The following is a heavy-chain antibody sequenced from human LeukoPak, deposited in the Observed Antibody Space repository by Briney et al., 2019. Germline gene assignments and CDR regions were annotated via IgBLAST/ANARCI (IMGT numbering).Heavy chain of an antibody. V-gene: IGHV3-66*02. CDR1: GFTVSSNY. D-gene: IGHD3-22*01. Sequence: PGGSLRLSCAASGFTVSSNYMSWVRQAPGKGLEWVSVIYSGGSTYYADSVKGRFTISRDNSKNTLYLQMNSLRAEDTAVYYCASSYYDSSDYYFHDYWGQGTLVTVSS. J-gene: IGHJ4*02. CDR2: IYSGGST. CDR3: ASSYYDSSDYYFHDY.